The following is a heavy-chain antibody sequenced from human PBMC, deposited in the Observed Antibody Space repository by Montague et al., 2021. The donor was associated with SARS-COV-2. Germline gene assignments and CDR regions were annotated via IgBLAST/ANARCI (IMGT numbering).Heavy chain of an antibody. J-gene: IGHJ4*01. CDR3: ARSYGTTVVTRAFDY. Sequence: PALVKPTQTLTLTCTFSGFSLSTSGMCVSWIRQPPGKALEWLTLIGWDDDKYYSTSLKTRLTISKDTSKNQVVLTMTNMDPVDTATYYCARSYGTTVVTRAFDYWGQEPWSPSPQ. V-gene: IGHV2-70*01. D-gene: IGHD4-23*01. CDR2: IGWDDDK. CDR1: GFSLSTSGMC.